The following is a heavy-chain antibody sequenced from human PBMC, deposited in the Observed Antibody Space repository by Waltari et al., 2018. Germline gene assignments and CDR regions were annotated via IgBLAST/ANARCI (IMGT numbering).Heavy chain of an antibody. Sequence: EVQLVESGGGLVQPGGSLKLSCAASGFTFSGSAMHWVRKASGKGRYWVVRIRSKANSYATAYAASVKGSFTISRDDSKNTAYLQMNILKTEDTAVYYCTSSTVTPAYWGQGTLVTVSS. D-gene: IGHD4-17*01. CDR1: GFTFSGSA. CDR3: TSSTVTPAY. J-gene: IGHJ4*02. V-gene: IGHV3-73*01. CDR2: IRSKANSYAT.